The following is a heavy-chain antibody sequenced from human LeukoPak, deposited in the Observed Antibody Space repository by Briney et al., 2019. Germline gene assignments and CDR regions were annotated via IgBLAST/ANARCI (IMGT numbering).Heavy chain of an antibody. CDR3: ARRDIVVIVSASDY. J-gene: IGHJ4*02. D-gene: IGHD2-15*01. CDR2: ISGSGGST. V-gene: IGHV3-23*01. CDR1: GFTFSSYA. Sequence: GGSLRLSCAASGFTFSSYAMSWVRQAPGKGLEWVSAISGSGGSTYYADSVKGRFTISRDNSKNTLYLQMNSLRAEDTAVYYCARRDIVVIVSASDYWGQGTLVTVSS.